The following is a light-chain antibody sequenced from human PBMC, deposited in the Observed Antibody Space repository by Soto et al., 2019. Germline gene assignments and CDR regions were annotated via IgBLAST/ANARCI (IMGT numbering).Light chain of an antibody. CDR3: QQYDNWPPT. Sequence: EIVMTQSPATLSMSPGERATLSCRASQSVRSNLAWYHQKPGQAPRLLIYGASTRATGIPARFSGSGSRTEFTLTINSLQSEDFVVYYCQQYDNWPPTFGQGTRLDIQ. CDR1: QSVRSN. CDR2: GAS. V-gene: IGKV3D-15*01. J-gene: IGKJ5*01.